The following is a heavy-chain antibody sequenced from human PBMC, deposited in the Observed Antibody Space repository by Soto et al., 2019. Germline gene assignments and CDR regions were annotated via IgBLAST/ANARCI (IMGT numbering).Heavy chain of an antibody. CDR2: IYYSGST. V-gene: IGHV4-59*01. CDR1: GGSISSYY. J-gene: IGHJ6*02. D-gene: IGHD2-8*01. Sequence: PSETLSLTCTVSGGSISSYYWSWIRQPPGKGLEWIGYIYYSGSTNYNPSLKSRVTISVDTSKNQFSLKLSSVTAADTAVYYCARGCINGVCYTSYYGMDVWGQGTTVTVSS. CDR3: ARGCINGVCYTSYYGMDV.